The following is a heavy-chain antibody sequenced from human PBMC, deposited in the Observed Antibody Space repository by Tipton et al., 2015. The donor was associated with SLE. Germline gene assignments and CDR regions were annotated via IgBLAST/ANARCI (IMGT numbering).Heavy chain of an antibody. Sequence: SLRLSCAASGFTFDDYAMHWVRQAPGKGLEWASGITWNSGTIVYADSVKGRFTISRDNAKNSLYLQMNSLRPEDTALYYCGKGQFGGVDYFQHWGQGTLVTVSS. CDR2: ITWNSGTI. V-gene: IGHV3-9*01. J-gene: IGHJ1*01. D-gene: IGHD3-16*01. CDR3: GKGQFGGVDYFQH. CDR1: GFTFDDYA.